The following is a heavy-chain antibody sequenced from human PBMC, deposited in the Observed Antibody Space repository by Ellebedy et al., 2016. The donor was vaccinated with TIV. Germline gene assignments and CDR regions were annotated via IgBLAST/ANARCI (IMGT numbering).Heavy chain of an antibody. CDR3: ARKSIAARPEDWFDP. Sequence: GESLKISXKGSGYSFTSYWIGWVRQMPGKGLEWMGIIYPGDSDTRYSPSFQGQVTISADKSISTAYLQWSSLKASDTAMYYCARKSIAARPEDWFDPWGQGTLVTVSS. V-gene: IGHV5-51*01. D-gene: IGHD6-6*01. CDR2: IYPGDSDT. CDR1: GYSFTSYW. J-gene: IGHJ5*02.